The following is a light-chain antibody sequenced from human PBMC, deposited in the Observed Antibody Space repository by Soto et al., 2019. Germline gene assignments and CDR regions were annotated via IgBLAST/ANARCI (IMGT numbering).Light chain of an antibody. CDR1: SSDVGGYNY. CDR3: SSYAGSNIVV. Sequence: QSALTQRPSASGSPGQSVTISCTGTSSDVGGYNYVSWYQQHPGKAPKLMIYEVSKRPSGVPDRFSGSKSGNTASLTVSGLQAEDEADYYCSSYAGSNIVVFGGGTKVTVL. CDR2: EVS. V-gene: IGLV2-8*01. J-gene: IGLJ2*01.